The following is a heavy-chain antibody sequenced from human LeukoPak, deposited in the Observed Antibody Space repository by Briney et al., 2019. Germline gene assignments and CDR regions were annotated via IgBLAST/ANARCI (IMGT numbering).Heavy chain of an antibody. J-gene: IGHJ4*02. D-gene: IGHD5-18*01. CDR2: ISWYGGST. CDR3: AKGVRRGYGADY. CDR1: GFTFDDYG. V-gene: IGHV3-43*02. Sequence: GGSLRLSCAASGFTFDDYGMSWVRQAPGKGLEWVSLISWYGGSTYYADSVTGRFSISRYYRENSLYLQMNSLRTEDPALYYCAKGVRRGYGADYWGQGTLVTVSS.